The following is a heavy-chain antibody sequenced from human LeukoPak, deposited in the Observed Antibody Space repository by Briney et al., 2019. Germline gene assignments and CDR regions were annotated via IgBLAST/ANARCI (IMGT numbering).Heavy chain of an antibody. J-gene: IGHJ4*02. CDR3: ARVSGYDWESFYDY. D-gene: IGHD5-12*01. CDR2: IYYSGST. V-gene: IGHV4-59*01. Sequence: TPSETLSLTCTVSGGSISSYYWGWIRQPPGKGLEWIGYIYYSGSTNYNPSLKSRVTISVDTSKNQFSLKLSSVTAADTAMYYCARVSGYDWESFYDYWGQGSLVTVSS. CDR1: GGSISSYY.